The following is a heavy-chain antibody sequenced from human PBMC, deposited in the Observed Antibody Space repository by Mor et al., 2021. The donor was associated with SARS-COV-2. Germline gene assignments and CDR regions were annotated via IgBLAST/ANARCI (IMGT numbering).Heavy chain of an antibody. J-gene: IGHJ5*02. CDR3: ARGSGYDLSFVWFDP. V-gene: IGHV3-9*01. Sequence: TISRDNAKNSLYLQMNSLRAEDTALYYCARGSGYDLSFVWFDPWGQGTLVTVSS. D-gene: IGHD5-12*01.